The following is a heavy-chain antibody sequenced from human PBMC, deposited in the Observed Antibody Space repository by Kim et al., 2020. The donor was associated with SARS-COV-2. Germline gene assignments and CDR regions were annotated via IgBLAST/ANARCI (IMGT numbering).Heavy chain of an antibody. J-gene: IGHJ5*02. D-gene: IGHD3-10*01. V-gene: IGHV4-30-2*01. CDR2: IYHSGST. Sequence: SETLSLTCAVSDGSISSGGYSWSWIRQPPGKGLEWIGYIYHSGSTYYNPSLKSRVTISVDRSKNQFSLKLSSVTAADTAVYYCASATHYGSGSRFDPWGQGTLVTVSS. CDR1: DGSISSGGYS. CDR3: ASATHYGSGSRFDP.